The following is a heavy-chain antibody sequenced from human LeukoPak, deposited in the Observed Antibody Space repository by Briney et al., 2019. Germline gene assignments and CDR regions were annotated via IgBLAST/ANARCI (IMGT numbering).Heavy chain of an antibody. CDR2: VYTSGST. Sequence: SETLSLTCAVSGYSISSGYYWGWIRQPAGKGLEWIGRVYTSGSTNYNPSLKSRVTMSVDTSKNQFSLKLSSVTAADTAVYYCARGQWELQPFDYWGQGTLVTVSS. J-gene: IGHJ4*02. CDR3: ARGQWELQPFDY. D-gene: IGHD1-26*01. CDR1: GYSISSGYY. V-gene: IGHV4-4*07.